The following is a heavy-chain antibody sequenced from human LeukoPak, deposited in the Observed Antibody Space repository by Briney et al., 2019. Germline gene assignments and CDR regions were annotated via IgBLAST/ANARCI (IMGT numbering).Heavy chain of an antibody. CDR3: ARDVEQLVGGLDY. J-gene: IGHJ4*02. CDR2: ISGSGGRT. Sequence: QAGGSLRLSCAVSGFTFSRYGMSWVRQAPGKGLGWVSAISGSGGRTYYADSVKGRFTISRDNAKNSLYLQMNSLRAEDTAVYYCARDVEQLVGGLDYWGQGTLVTVSS. V-gene: IGHV3-23*01. D-gene: IGHD6-6*01. CDR1: GFTFSRYG.